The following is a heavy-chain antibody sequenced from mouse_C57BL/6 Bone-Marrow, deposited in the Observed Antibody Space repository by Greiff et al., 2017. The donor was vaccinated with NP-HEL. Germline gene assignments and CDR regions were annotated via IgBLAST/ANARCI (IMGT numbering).Heavy chain of an antibody. V-gene: IGHV1-82*01. CDR3: ATHYYGSNWYFDV. CDR1: GYAFSSSW. J-gene: IGHJ1*03. D-gene: IGHD1-1*01. CDR2: IYPGDGDT. Sequence: QVQLKESGPELVKPGASVKISCKASGYAFSSSWMNWVKQRPGKGLEWIGRIYPGDGDTNYNGKFKGKATLTADNSSSTAYMQLSSLTSEDSAVYFCATHYYGSNWYFDVWGTGTTVTVSS.